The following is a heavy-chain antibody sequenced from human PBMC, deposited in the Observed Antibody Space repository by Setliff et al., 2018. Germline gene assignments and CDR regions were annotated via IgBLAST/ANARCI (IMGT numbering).Heavy chain of an antibody. CDR3: ARGYGYSSGWYRVYFDY. Sequence: SETLSLTCAVYGGSFSGYYWSWIRQPPGKGLEWTGEINHSGSTNYNPSLKSRVTISVDTSKNQFSLKLSSVTAADTAVYYCARGYGYSSGWYRVYFDYWGQGTLVTVSS. CDR1: GGSFSGYY. V-gene: IGHV4-34*01. CDR2: INHSGST. D-gene: IGHD6-19*01. J-gene: IGHJ4*02.